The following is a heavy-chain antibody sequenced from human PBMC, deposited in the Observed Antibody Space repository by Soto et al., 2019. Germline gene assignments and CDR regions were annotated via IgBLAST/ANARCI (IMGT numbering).Heavy chain of an antibody. Sequence: EVQLLESGGGLVQPGGSLRLSCADSGFTFSSYAMNWVRQAPGKGVEWVSVISGSGGSTYYADAVKGRFTISRDISKTTLYLQMNRLRAEDTAVYYCAKRTVGWYFDLWGRGTLFTVSS. D-gene: IGHD4-17*01. V-gene: IGHV3-23*01. CDR3: AKRTVGWYFDL. CDR1: GFTFSSYA. CDR2: ISGSGGST. J-gene: IGHJ2*01.